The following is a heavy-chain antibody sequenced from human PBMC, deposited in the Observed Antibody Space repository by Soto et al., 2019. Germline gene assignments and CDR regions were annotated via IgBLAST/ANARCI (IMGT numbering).Heavy chain of an antibody. D-gene: IGHD3-10*01. CDR2: ISAYNGNT. V-gene: IGHV1-18*01. CDR1: GYTFTSYG. J-gene: IGHJ3*02. Sequence: ASVKVSCKASGYTFTSYGISWVRQAPGQGLEWMGWISAYNGNTNYAQKLQGRVTMTTDTSTSTAYMELRSLRSDDTAVYYCARDRAWFGELPHDAFDIWGQGTMVTVSS. CDR3: ARDRAWFGELPHDAFDI.